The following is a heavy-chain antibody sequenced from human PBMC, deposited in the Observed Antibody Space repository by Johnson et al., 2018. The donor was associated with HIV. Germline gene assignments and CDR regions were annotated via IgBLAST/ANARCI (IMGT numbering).Heavy chain of an antibody. V-gene: IGHV3-30-3*01. CDR2: ISYDGSNK. J-gene: IGHJ3*02. D-gene: IGHD2-21*01. CDR1: GFTFSSYA. CDR3: TTDYIVVGAFDI. Sequence: QVQLVESGGGVVQPGRSLRLSCAASGFTFSSYAVHWVRQAPGKGLEWVAVISYDGSNKYYADSVKGRFTISRDNSKNNLYLQMNSLKTEDTDMYYCTTDYIVVGAFDIWGQGTMVTVSS.